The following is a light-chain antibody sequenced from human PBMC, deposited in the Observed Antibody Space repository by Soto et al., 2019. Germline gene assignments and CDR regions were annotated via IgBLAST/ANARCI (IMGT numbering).Light chain of an antibody. V-gene: IGLV2-14*01. Sequence: SALTQPASVSASPGQSISISCSGTSNDVGAFEYVSWYQQHPGKAPKLMIFEIFNRPSGISNRFSGSKSGNTASLTISGLQAEDEAYYYCSSYTTDNTHVFGGGTKLTVL. J-gene: IGLJ2*01. CDR1: SNDVGAFEY. CDR3: SSYTTDNTHV. CDR2: EIF.